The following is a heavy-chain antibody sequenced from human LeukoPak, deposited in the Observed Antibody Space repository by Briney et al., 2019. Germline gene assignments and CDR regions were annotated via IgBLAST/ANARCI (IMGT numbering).Heavy chain of an antibody. V-gene: IGHV4-59*08. CDR3: ARPYYDFWSGYYTLSGRAFDI. CDR1: GYSISSYH. Sequence: PSETLALTCTVSGYSISSYHWSWIRQPPGKALDWLGYISYSRSTNYNPSLKSRVTISVDTSNNQLSLKLSSLTAADTALYYCARPYYDFWSGYYTLSGRAFDIWGQGAMVTVSS. D-gene: IGHD3-3*01. J-gene: IGHJ3*02. CDR2: ISYSRST.